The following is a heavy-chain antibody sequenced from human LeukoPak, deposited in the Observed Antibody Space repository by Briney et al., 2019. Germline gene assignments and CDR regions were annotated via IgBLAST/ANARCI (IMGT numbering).Heavy chain of an antibody. CDR2: IYYGGST. J-gene: IGHJ5*02. V-gene: IGHV4-39*07. Sequence: SETLSLTCTVSGGSISSSSYYWGWIRQPPGKGLEWIGSIYYGGSTYYNPSLKSRVTISVDTSKNQFSLKLSSVTAADTAVYYCARDRQSSSWSAYDPWGQGTLVTVSS. CDR1: GGSISSSSYY. D-gene: IGHD6-13*01. CDR3: ARDRQSSSWSAYDP.